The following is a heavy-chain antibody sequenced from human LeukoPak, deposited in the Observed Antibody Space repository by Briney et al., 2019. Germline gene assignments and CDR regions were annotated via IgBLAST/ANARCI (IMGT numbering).Heavy chain of an antibody. V-gene: IGHV3-7*03. CDR2: INQDGTDK. J-gene: IGHJ4*02. D-gene: IGHD2-8*02. CDR3: VTYSTGLYKGLEF. CDR1: GFTFSSYA. Sequence: GALRLSCAASGFTFSSYAMHWVRQAPGKGLEWVANINQDGTDKYYVDSVKGRFTFSRDNAQNSLYPQMSSLRVEDTAVYYCVTYSTGLYKGLEFWGQGTQVTVSS.